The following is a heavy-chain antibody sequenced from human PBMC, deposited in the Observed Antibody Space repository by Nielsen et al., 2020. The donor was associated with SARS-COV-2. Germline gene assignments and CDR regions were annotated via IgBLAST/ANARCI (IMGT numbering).Heavy chain of an antibody. CDR2: IGTAGDT. CDR1: GFTFSSYD. CDR3: ARERQLGYGMDV. V-gene: IGHV3-13*01. J-gene: IGHJ6*02. Sequence: GSLRLSCAASGFTFSSYDMHWVRQATGKGLEWVSAIGTAGDTYYPGSVKGRFTISRENAKNSLYLQMNSLRAGDTAVYYCARERQLGYGMDVWGQGTTVTVSS. D-gene: IGHD6-6*01.